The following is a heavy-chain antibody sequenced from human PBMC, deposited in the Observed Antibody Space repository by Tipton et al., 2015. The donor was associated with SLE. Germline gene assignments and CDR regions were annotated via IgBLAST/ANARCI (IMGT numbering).Heavy chain of an antibody. Sequence: TLSLTCSVSGGSVTSSGSYGGWIRQPPGKGLEWIGVMYYGGITSYNTSLKSRVTISVDTSKNQFSLKLSSVTAADTAVYYCARDHLPGGYYYYMDVWGKGTTVTVSS. V-gene: IGHV4-39*07. CDR3: ARDHLPGGYYYYMDV. CDR2: MYYGGIT. J-gene: IGHJ6*03. CDR1: GGSVTSSGSY. D-gene: IGHD3-10*01.